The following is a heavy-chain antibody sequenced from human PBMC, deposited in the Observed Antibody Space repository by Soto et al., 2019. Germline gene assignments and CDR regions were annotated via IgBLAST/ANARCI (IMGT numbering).Heavy chain of an antibody. J-gene: IGHJ6*02. Sequence: GGSLRLSCAASGFTFSSYAMSWVRQAPGKGLEWVSAISGSGGSTYYADSVKGRFTISRDNSKNTLYLQMNSLRAEDTAVYYCAKESGIAAAGPYYYYYGMDVWGQGTTVTVSS. CDR1: GFTFSSYA. V-gene: IGHV3-23*01. CDR3: AKESGIAAAGPYYYYYGMDV. CDR2: ISGSGGST. D-gene: IGHD6-13*01.